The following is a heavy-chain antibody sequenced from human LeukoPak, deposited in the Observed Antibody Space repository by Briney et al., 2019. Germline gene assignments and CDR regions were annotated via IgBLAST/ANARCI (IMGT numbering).Heavy chain of an antibody. Sequence: PGGSLRLSCAASGFIFSSYGMHWVRQAPGKGLEWVPVIWHDGGSQYYADSVKGRFTISRDNYKNTLYLQMNSLRAEDTAVYYCAREVGATTKIYYYGMDVWGQGTTVTVSS. CDR1: GFIFSSYG. CDR2: IWHDGGSQ. D-gene: IGHD1-26*01. V-gene: IGHV3-33*01. J-gene: IGHJ6*02. CDR3: AREVGATTKIYYYGMDV.